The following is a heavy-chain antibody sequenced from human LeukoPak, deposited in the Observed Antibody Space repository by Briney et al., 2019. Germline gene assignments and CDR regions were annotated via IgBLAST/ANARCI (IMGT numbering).Heavy chain of an antibody. CDR3: ARSKHTSGADAEYFQY. CDR2: ISFDGTNK. Sequence: PGRSLRLSCAASRFTFSNFGMHWVRQAPGKGLEWVAVISFDGTNKYYADSVKGRFTISRDNSKNTLYLQMNSLTAEDTAVYYCARSKHTSGADAEYFQYWGQGTLVTVSS. CDR1: RFTFSNFG. D-gene: IGHD6-19*01. J-gene: IGHJ1*01. V-gene: IGHV3-30-3*01.